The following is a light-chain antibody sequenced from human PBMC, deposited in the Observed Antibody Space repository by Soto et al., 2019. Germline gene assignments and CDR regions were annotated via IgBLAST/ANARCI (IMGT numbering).Light chain of an antibody. CDR2: EVS. Sequence: QSALSQPASVSGSPGQSIAISCTGTSSDVGGYNYVSWYQQHPGKAPKLLISEVSIRPSGDSDRFSGSTSGNTASLTISGLQTEDEADYYCSSFTSASSSVFGSGTKATVL. V-gene: IGLV2-14*01. CDR1: SSDVGGYNY. CDR3: SSFTSASSSV. J-gene: IGLJ1*01.